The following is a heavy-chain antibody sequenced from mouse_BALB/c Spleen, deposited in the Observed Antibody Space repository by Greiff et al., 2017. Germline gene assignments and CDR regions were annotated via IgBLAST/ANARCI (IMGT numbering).Heavy chain of an antibody. CDR2: INPYNDGT. V-gene: IGHV1-14*01. Sequence: LVESGPELVKPGASVKMSCKASGYTFTSYVMHWVKQKPGQGLEWIGYINPYNDGTKYNEKFKGKATLTSDKSSSTAYMELSSLTSEDSAVYYCARRTTGSFYAMDYWGQGTSVTVSA. CDR3: ARRTTGSFYAMDY. D-gene: IGHD1-1*01. J-gene: IGHJ4*01. CDR1: GYTFTSYV.